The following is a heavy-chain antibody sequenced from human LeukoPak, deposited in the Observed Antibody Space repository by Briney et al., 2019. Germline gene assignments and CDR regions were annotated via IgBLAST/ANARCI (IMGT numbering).Heavy chain of an antibody. CDR2: ISYDGSNK. CDR3: ARDGYRYWYYFDY. CDR1: GLTFSSYA. Sequence: TGGSLRLSCAASGLTFSSYAMHWVRKAPGKGLEWVAVISYDGSNKYYADSVKGRFTISRDNSKNTLYLQMNSLRAEDTAVYHCARDGYRYWYYFDYWGQGTLVNVSS. J-gene: IGHJ4*02. D-gene: IGHD2-8*02. V-gene: IGHV3-30-3*01.